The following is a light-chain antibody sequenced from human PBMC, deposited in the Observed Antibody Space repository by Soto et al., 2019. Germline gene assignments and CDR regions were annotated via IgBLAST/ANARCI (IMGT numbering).Light chain of an antibody. J-gene: IGKJ1*01. CDR1: QSISVRH. Sequence: TVLTQSPGTLSFSPGERATLSCRASQSISVRHLAWYQQKPGQIPRLLIFDTASRAIGIPDRFSGSGSGTDFTLTISRLEHEDFAVYYCLQYGSAPRAFGQGTKV. V-gene: IGKV3-20*01. CDR3: LQYGSAPRA. CDR2: DTA.